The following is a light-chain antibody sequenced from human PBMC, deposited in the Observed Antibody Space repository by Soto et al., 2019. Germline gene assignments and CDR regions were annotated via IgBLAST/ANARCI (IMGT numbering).Light chain of an antibody. J-gene: IGKJ5*01. CDR3: QQYGSSPIT. Sequence: EIVLTQSPGTLSLSPGERATLSCRASRSVSSSYLAWYQQKPGQAPRLLIYGASSRASGTPDRFSGSGSGTDFTLTISRLEPEDFAVYYCQQYGSSPITFGQGTRLEIK. CDR1: RSVSSSY. V-gene: IGKV3-20*01. CDR2: GAS.